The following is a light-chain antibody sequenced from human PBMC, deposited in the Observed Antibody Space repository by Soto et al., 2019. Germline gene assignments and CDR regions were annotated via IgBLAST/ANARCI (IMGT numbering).Light chain of an antibody. J-gene: IGKJ2*01. CDR3: QQYNNLNT. CDR2: GAS. V-gene: IGKV3-15*01. Sequence: EIVMTQSPATLSVSPGERATLSCRASQSVSSNLAWYQQKPRQAPRLLIYGASTRATRIPAMISGSGSGTNFTITISSMQSEDVAVYDGQQYNNLNTFGQGTKLEIK. CDR1: QSVSSN.